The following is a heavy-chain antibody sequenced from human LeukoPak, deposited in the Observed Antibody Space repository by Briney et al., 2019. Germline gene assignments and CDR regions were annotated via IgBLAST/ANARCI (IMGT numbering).Heavy chain of an antibody. CDR1: GYTFTGYY. D-gene: IGHD3-22*01. CDR3: ARVPSGYYDSSGYYPDAFDI. J-gene: IGHJ3*02. CDR2: INPNSGGT. V-gene: IGHV1-2*02. Sequence: ASVKVSCKASGYTFTGYYMHWVRQAPGQGLEWMGWINPNSGGTNYAQKFQGRVTMTRDTSISTAYMELSRLRSDDTAVYYCARVPSGYYDSSGYYPDAFDIWGQGTMVTVSS.